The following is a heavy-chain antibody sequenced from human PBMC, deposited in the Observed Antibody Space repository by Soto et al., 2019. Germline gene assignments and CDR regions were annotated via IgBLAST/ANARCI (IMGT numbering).Heavy chain of an antibody. CDR1: GFTFSSYS. Sequence: GGSLRLSCAVAGFTFSSYSMNWVRQAPGKGLEWVSSISSSSSYIYYADSVKGRFTISRDNAKNSLYLQMNSLRAEDTAVYYCAREWSYGCDYYYYGMDVWGQGTTVTVSS. CDR3: AREWSYGCDYYYYGMDV. D-gene: IGHD5-18*01. V-gene: IGHV3-21*01. CDR2: ISSSSSYI. J-gene: IGHJ6*02.